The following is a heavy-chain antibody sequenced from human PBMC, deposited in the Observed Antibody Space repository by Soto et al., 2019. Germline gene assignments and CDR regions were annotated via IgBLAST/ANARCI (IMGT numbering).Heavy chain of an antibody. D-gene: IGHD2-15*01. J-gene: IGHJ4*02. Sequence: ASVKVSCKASGYTFTSYYMHWVRQAPGQGLEWMGIINPSGGSTSYAQKFQGRVTMTTDTSTSTAYMELRSLRSDDTAVYYCARDCSGATRSFNYWGQGTLVTVSS. V-gene: IGHV1-46*01. CDR3: ARDCSGATRSFNY. CDR1: GYTFTSYY. CDR2: INPSGGST.